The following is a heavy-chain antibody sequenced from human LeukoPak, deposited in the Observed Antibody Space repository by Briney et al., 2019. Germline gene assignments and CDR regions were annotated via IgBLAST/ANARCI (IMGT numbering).Heavy chain of an antibody. CDR2: VNHSGST. CDR3: ARGQRYMDV. CDR1: GGSFSGYY. J-gene: IGHJ6*03. V-gene: IGHV4-34*01. Sequence: SETLSLTCAVYGGSFSGYYWSWIRQPPGKGLEWIGEVNHSGSTNYNPSLKSRATISVDTSKNQFSLKLSSVTAADTAVYYCARGQRYMDVWGKGTTVTVSS.